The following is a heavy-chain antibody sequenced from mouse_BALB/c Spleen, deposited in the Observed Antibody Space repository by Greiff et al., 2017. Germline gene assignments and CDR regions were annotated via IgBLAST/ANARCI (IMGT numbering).Heavy chain of an antibody. CDR3: ARRDYYGSSLDY. D-gene: IGHD1-1*01. CDR1: GYTFTDYW. V-gene: IGHV1-69*01. CDR2: IDTSDSYT. Sequence: QVQLKESGAELVMPGASVKMSCKASGYTFTDYWMHWVKQRPGQGLEWIGAIDTSDSYTSYNQKFKGKATLTVDESSSTAYMQLSSLTSEDSAVYYCARRDYYGSSLDYWGQGTTLTVSS. J-gene: IGHJ2*01.